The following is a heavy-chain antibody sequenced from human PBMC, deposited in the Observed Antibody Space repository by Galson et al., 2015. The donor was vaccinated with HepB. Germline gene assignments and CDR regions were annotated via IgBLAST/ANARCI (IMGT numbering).Heavy chain of an antibody. V-gene: IGHV3-23*01. CDR2: ISVSGSIT. CDR3: AKAASGDYYYFYGLDV. CDR1: GFTFSNYP. D-gene: IGHD3-10*01. J-gene: IGHJ6*02. Sequence: SLRLSCAASGFTFSNYPMSWVRQAPGKGLEWVSAISVSGSITNYADSVKGRFTISRDKSKNTLYLQMNSLRAEDTAVYYCAKAASGDYYYFYGLDVWGQGTTVTVSS.